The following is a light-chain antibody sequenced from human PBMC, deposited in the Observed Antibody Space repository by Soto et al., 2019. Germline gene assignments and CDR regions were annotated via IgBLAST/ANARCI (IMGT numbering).Light chain of an antibody. V-gene: IGKV1-5*03. CDR1: QGISTY. CDR3: QQYNSYRWT. Sequence: DIQMTQSPSTLSASVGDRVTITCRASQGISTYLAWYQQKPGKAPKLLIYAASSLESGVPSRFSGSGSGTEFTLTISSLQPDDFATYYCQQYNSYRWTFGLGTKVDIK. J-gene: IGKJ1*01. CDR2: AAS.